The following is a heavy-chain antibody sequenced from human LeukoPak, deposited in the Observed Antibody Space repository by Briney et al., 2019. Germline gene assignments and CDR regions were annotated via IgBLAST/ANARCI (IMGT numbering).Heavy chain of an antibody. CDR1: GGSISSYY. CDR2: ICTSGSS. V-gene: IGHV4-4*07. D-gene: IGHD3-10*01. J-gene: IGHJ4*02. CDR3: ARSPLLWFGELLYYLDY. Sequence: SETLSLTCTVSGGSISSYYWSWIRQPAGKGLEWIGRICTSGSSNYNPYPKSRVTMSVDTSKNQFSLKLSSMTAAATAVYDCARSPLLWFGELLYYLDYWGQGTLVTVSS.